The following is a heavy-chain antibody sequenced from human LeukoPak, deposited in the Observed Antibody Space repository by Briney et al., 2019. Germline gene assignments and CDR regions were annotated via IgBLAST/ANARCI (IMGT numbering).Heavy chain of an antibody. V-gene: IGHV3-30*04. CDR1: GFIFSDYA. Sequence: GGSLRLSCAASGFIFSDYAMHWVRQAPGRGLEWVAYILDDGRTKYYAESVKGRSTLSRDNSKNMLYLQMNSLRAEDTAVYYCARASMLRGVVMTGLDWWGQGTLVAVSS. D-gene: IGHD3-10*01. J-gene: IGHJ4*02. CDR2: ILDDGRTK. CDR3: ARASMLRGVVMTGLDW.